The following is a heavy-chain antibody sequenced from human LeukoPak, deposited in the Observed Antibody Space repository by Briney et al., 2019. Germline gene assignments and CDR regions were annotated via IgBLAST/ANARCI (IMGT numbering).Heavy chain of an antibody. CDR3: ARGSTYYDSSGQVPFDY. D-gene: IGHD3-22*01. J-gene: IGHJ4*02. V-gene: IGHV3-23*01. CDR2: ISDSGANT. CDR1: GFTFSTYA. Sequence: GGSLRLSCAASGFTFSTYAMSWVRQAPGKGLEWVSTISDSGANTYYADSVRGRFTISRDNAKNSLYLQMNSLRAEDTAVYYCARGSTYYDSSGQVPFDYWGQGTLVTVSS.